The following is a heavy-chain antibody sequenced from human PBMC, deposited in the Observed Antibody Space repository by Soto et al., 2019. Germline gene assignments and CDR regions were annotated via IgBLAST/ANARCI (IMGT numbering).Heavy chain of an antibody. D-gene: IGHD1-20*01. CDR2: IKQDGSEK. J-gene: IGHJ4*02. V-gene: IGHV3-7*05. Sequence: EVQLVESGGGLVQPGGSLRLSCAASGFPFSSHWMTWVRQAPGEGLEWVAYIKQDGSEKYYVDSVMGRFTMSRDNTQSSLSLQMNTLRVEDSAVYYCARITSPGYFDSWGQGTLVTVSS. CDR3: ARITSPGYFDS. CDR1: GFPFSSHW.